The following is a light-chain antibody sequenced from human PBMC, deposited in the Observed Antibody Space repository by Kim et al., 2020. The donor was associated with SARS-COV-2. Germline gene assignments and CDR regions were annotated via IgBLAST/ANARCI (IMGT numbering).Light chain of an antibody. J-gene: IGKJ3*01. CDR3: QQYDKGFT. Sequence: SASVGDRVTITCQASQYISNYLNWYQQKPGKAPKLLIYDASNLETGVPSRFSGSGSGTDFTFTISSLQPEDIATYYCQQYDKGFTFGPGTKVDIK. CDR2: DAS. CDR1: QYISNY. V-gene: IGKV1-33*01.